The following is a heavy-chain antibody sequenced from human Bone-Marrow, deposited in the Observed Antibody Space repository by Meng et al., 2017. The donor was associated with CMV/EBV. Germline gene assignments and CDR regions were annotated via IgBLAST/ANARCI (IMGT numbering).Heavy chain of an antibody. CDR2: INPSGGST. CDR1: GYTFTGYY. V-gene: IGHV1-46*01. Sequence: ASVKVSCKASGYTFTGYYMHWVRQAPGQGLEWMGIINPSGGSTSYAQKFQGRVTMTRDTSISTAYMELSRLRSDETAVYNWARYNWNYGSWDPWGQGTLVTVSS. D-gene: IGHD1-7*01. J-gene: IGHJ5*02. CDR3: ARYNWNYGSWDP.